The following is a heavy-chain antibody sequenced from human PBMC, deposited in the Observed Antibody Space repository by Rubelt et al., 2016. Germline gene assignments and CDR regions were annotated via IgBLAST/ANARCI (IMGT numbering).Heavy chain of an antibody. J-gene: IGHJ4*02. D-gene: IGHD3-10*01. CDR3: AAGMDPDH. Sequence: EVQLVESGGGLVQPGESLRLSCAASGFTLNTYWMHWVRQVPGKGLMWVANIKQDGSEKNYVDSVKGRFTISRDNAKNSLYLQMNSLRVADTAVYYCAAGMDPDHWGQGTLVTVSS. V-gene: IGHV3-7*01. CDR2: IKQDGSEK. CDR1: GFTLNTYW.